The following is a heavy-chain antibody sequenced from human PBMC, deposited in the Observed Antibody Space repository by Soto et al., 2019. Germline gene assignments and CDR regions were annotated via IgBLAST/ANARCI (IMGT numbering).Heavy chain of an antibody. CDR1: GFTFDDYA. CDR2: ISWNSGYI. V-gene: IGHV3-9*01. D-gene: IGHD1-7*01. J-gene: IGHJ4*02. CDR3: AKDGVSYNWNYASYFDY. Sequence: EVQLVESGGGLVQPGRSLRLSCAASGFTFDDYAMHWVRQAPGKGLESVSGISWNSGYIGYADSVKGRFTISRDNAKNSLYLQMNSLRAEDTALYYCAKDGVSYNWNYASYFDYWGQGTLVTVSS.